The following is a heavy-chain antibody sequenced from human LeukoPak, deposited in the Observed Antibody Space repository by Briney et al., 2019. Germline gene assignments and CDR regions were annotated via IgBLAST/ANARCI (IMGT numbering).Heavy chain of an antibody. CDR3: ARDPSGSYGMDV. CDR2: IYSGGST. V-gene: IGHV3-66*01. J-gene: IGHJ6*02. Sequence: PGGSLRLSRAASGFTVSSNYMSWVRQAPGKGLEWVSVIYSGGSTYYADSVKGRFTISRDNSKNTLYLQMNSLRAEDTAVYYCARDPSGSYGMDVWGQGTTVTVSS. D-gene: IGHD1-26*01. CDR1: GFTVSSNY.